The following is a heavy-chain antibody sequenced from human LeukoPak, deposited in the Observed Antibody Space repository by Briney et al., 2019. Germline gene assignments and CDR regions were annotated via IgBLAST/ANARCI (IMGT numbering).Heavy chain of an antibody. CDR3: AKDRGVAVAGTRFDP. J-gene: IGHJ5*02. V-gene: IGHV3-23*01. CDR1: GFTFSSYA. D-gene: IGHD6-19*01. Sequence: GGSLRLSCAASGFTFSSYAMSWVRQAPGKGLEWVSAISGSGGSTYYADSVKGRFTISRDNSKNTLYLQMNSLRAKDTAVYYCAKDRGVAVAGTRFDPWGQGTLVTVSS. CDR2: ISGSGGST.